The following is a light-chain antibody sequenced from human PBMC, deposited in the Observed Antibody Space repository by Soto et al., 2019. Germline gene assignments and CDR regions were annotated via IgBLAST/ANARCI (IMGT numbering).Light chain of an antibody. CDR2: GAS. CDR1: QSVSSN. J-gene: IGKJ1*01. Sequence: EIVSTQSPATLSVSPGARATLSCRASQSVSSNLAWYQQKPGQAPRLLIYGASSRATGIPDRFSGSGSGTDFTLTISRLEPEDFAVYYCQQYGSSPTFGQGTKVDIK. CDR3: QQYGSSPT. V-gene: IGKV3-20*01.